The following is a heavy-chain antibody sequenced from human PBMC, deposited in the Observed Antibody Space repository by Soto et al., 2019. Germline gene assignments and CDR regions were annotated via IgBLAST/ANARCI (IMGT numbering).Heavy chain of an antibody. CDR1: GGSFNGYY. Sequence: QVQLQQWGAGLLKPSETLSLTCAVYGGSFNGYYWSWIRQPPGKGLEWIGEINPSGTTNYTPSLKRRVTMSGDTPKNQFSLKMISVTAADTAVYYCARGRDGGAAIWGQGTLVTVSS. D-gene: IGHD4-17*01. J-gene: IGHJ4*02. CDR2: INPSGTT. CDR3: ARGRDGGAAI. V-gene: IGHV4-34*01.